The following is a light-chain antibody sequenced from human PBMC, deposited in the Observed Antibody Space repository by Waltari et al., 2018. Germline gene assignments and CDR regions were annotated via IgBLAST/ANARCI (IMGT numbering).Light chain of an antibody. CDR2: AAS. CDR1: QDVSNW. V-gene: IGKV1-12*02. J-gene: IGKJ2*01. CDR3: QQANTFPST. Sequence: DIQMTQSPSSVSASVGDRVTITCRASQDVSNWLAWYQQKPGKAPKFLIYAASSLQREVPSRCSGSGSGTDFTLTISSLQPDDFATYYCQQANTFPSTFGQGPKVEIK.